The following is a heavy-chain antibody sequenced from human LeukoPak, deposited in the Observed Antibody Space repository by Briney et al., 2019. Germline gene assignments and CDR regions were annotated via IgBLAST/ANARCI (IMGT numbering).Heavy chain of an antibody. CDR2: IIGRGGST. J-gene: IGHJ6*02. Sequence: GGSLRLSCAASGFTLCSYAISWVRPAPGEGLEWVSGIIGRGGSTYYADSVKGRFTISRDNSKNTLYLQMNSLRAEDTAVYYCAKDYPDIVVVVAAPMDVWGQGTTVTVSS. D-gene: IGHD2-15*01. CDR1: GFTLCSYA. CDR3: AKDYPDIVVVVAAPMDV. V-gene: IGHV3-23*01.